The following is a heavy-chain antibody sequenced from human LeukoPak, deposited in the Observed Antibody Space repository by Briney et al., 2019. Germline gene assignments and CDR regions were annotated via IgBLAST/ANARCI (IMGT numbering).Heavy chain of an antibody. CDR2: INPNSGGT. J-gene: IGHJ4*02. CDR1: GYTFTSYG. V-gene: IGHV1-2*02. CDR3: ARGIGEPFDY. D-gene: IGHD4-17*01. Sequence: ASVKVSCKASGYTFTSYGISWVRQAPGQGLEWMGWINPNSGGTNYAQKFQGRVTMTRDTSISTAYMELSRLRSDDTAVYYCARGIGEPFDYWGQGTLVTVSS.